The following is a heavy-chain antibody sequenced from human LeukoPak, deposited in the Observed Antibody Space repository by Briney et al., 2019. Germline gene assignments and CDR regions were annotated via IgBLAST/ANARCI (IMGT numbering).Heavy chain of an antibody. Sequence: PGGSLRLSCAASGFTFRNYRMNCVRQAPGKGLEWVANIKQDGSEEYYVDSVKGRFTISRDNAKNSLYLQMNSLRAEDTAVYYCARGRQWLSKGYFDYWGQGTLVTVSS. CDR2: IKQDGSEE. CDR1: GFTFRNYR. D-gene: IGHD6-19*01. CDR3: ARGRQWLSKGYFDY. J-gene: IGHJ4*02. V-gene: IGHV3-7*05.